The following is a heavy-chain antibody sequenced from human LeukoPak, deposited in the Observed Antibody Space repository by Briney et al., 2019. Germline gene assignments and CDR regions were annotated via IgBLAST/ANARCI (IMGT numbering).Heavy chain of an antibody. CDR2: IYPGDSDT. CDR1: GYSFTSYW. D-gene: IGHD1-26*01. Sequence: GESLKISCKGSGYSFTSYWIGWVRQMPGKGLEWMGIIYPGDSDTRYSPSFQGQVTISANKSLSTAYLQWSSLKASDTAMYYCARGSGSYHTAYMNWGQGSPVTVSS. CDR3: ARGSGSYHTAYMN. J-gene: IGHJ4*02. V-gene: IGHV5-51*01.